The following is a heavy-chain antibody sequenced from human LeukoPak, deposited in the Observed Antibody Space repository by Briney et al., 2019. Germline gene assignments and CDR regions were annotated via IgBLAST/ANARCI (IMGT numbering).Heavy chain of an antibody. Sequence: GGSLRLSCAASGFTFSSFGMHWVRQAPGKGLEWVAFIRYDGSNKYYADSEKGRFTISRDNAKNTLYLQMKSLRVEDTAVYYCAKGPYGDYVDYWGQGTLVTVSS. CDR1: GFTFSSFG. D-gene: IGHD4-17*01. J-gene: IGHJ4*01. V-gene: IGHV3-30*02. CDR3: AKGPYGDYVDY. CDR2: IRYDGSNK.